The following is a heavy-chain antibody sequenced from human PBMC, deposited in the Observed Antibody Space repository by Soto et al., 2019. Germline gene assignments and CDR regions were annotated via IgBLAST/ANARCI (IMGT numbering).Heavy chain of an antibody. CDR1: GGSISSSSYY. V-gene: IGHV4-39*01. CDR3: ASRSSFVVAAAGLFDY. CDR2: IYYSGST. Sequence: QLQLQESGPGLVKPSETLSLTCTVSGGSISSSSYYWGWIRQPPGKGLEWIGSIYYSGSTYYNPSLKSRVTISVDTSKNQFSLKLSSVTAADTAVYYCASRSSFVVAAAGLFDYWGQGTLVTVSS. J-gene: IGHJ4*02. D-gene: IGHD6-13*01.